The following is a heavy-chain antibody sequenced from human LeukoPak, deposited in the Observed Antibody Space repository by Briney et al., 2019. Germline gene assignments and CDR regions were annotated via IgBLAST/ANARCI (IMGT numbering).Heavy chain of an antibody. Sequence: GASVKVSCKASGGTFSSYAISWVRQAPGQGLEWMGGIIPIFGTANYAQKFQGRVTITADESTSTAYMELSSLRSEDTAVYYCAGRITMVRGYYFDYWGQGTLVTVSS. V-gene: IGHV1-69*13. CDR2: IIPIFGTA. CDR1: GGTFSSYA. CDR3: AGRITMVRGYYFDY. D-gene: IGHD3-10*01. J-gene: IGHJ4*02.